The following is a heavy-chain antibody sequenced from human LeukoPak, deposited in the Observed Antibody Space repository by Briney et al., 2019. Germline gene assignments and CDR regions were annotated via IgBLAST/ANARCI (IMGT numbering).Heavy chain of an antibody. CDR3: ARSGSPYYYGMDV. CDR1: GGSFSGYY. J-gene: IGHJ6*02. V-gene: IGHV4-34*01. D-gene: IGHD6-13*01. Sequence: KPSETLSLTCAVYGGSFSGYYWSWIRQPPGKGLEWIGEINHSGSTNYNPSLKSRVTISVDTSKNQFSLKLSSVTAADTAVYYCARSGSPYYYGMDVWGQGTTVTVSS. CDR2: INHSGST.